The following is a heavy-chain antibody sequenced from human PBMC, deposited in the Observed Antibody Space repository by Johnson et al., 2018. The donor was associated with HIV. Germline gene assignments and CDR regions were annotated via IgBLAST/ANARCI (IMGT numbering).Heavy chain of an antibody. CDR2: ISWDGGST. CDR3: ASSLHYYDSRGYRGAFDI. D-gene: IGHD3-22*01. Sequence: VQLVESGGGLVQPGRSLRLSCAASGFTFDDYAMHWVRQAPGKGLEWVSLISWDGGSTYYADSVKGRFTISRDNSKNSLYLQMNSLRAEDTALYYCASSLHYYDSRGYRGAFDIWGHGPMVTVSS. V-gene: IGHV3-43D*03. J-gene: IGHJ3*02. CDR1: GFTFDDYA.